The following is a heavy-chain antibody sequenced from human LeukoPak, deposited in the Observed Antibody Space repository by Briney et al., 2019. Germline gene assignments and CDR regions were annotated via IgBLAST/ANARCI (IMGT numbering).Heavy chain of an antibody. V-gene: IGHV3-23*01. Sequence: GGSLRLSCAASGFNVSSYAMGWLRQAPGKGLEWVSAISGSGGSTYYADSVKGRFTISRDNSKNTLYLQMNSLRAEDTAVYYCAKGGKQWLVRVGPKHFDYWGQGTLVTVSS. D-gene: IGHD6-19*01. CDR3: AKGGKQWLVRVGPKHFDY. J-gene: IGHJ4*02. CDR2: ISGSGGST. CDR1: GFNVSSYA.